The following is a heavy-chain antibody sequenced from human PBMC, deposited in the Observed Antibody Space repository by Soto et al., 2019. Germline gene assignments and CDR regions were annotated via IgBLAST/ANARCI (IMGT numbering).Heavy chain of an antibody. D-gene: IGHD3-3*01. CDR2: NIPIFGTA. CDR1: GGTVSSYA. J-gene: IGHJ3*02. CDR3: ASYKSIFGAKRGNAFDI. V-gene: IGHV1-69*01. Sequence: VSFKASGGTVSSYAISWVRQAPGQGLEWLGGNIPIFGTANYAQKFQGRVTITADESTSTAYMELSSLRSEDTAVYYCASYKSIFGAKRGNAFDIWGQGTMVTVSS.